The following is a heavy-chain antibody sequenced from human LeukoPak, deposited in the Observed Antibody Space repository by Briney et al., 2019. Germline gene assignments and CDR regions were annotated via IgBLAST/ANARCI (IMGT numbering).Heavy chain of an antibody. CDR1: GFTFSSYA. Sequence: PGGSLRLSCAASGFTFSSYAMHWVRRAPGKGLEWVAVISYDGSNKYYADSVKGRFTISRDNAQNSLYLQMNSLRAEDAAIYYCVRDRGTYRPIDYWGQGTLVTVSS. D-gene: IGHD1-26*01. CDR2: ISYDGSNK. V-gene: IGHV3-30-3*01. J-gene: IGHJ4*02. CDR3: VRDRGTYRPIDY.